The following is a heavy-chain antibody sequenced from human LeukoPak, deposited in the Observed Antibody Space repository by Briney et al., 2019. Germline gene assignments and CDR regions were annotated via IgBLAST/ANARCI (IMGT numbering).Heavy chain of an antibody. CDR2: INPNSGGT. CDR3: ARDLYRSSSESY. V-gene: IGHV1-2*06. J-gene: IGHJ4*02. Sequence: ASVNVSCKASGYTFTGYYMHLVRQAPGQRLEWMGRINPNSGGTNYAQKFQGRVTMTRDTSIGTAYMQRSRLRSDGKAVYYCARDLYRSSSESYWGQGTLVTVSS. CDR1: GYTFTGYY. D-gene: IGHD6-6*01.